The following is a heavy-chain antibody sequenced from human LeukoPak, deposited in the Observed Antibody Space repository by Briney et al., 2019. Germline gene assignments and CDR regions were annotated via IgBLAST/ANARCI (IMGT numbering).Heavy chain of an antibody. CDR1: GFTFSSYA. D-gene: IGHD6-13*01. V-gene: IGHV3-23*01. CDR2: ISCSGGST. J-gene: IGHJ6*03. Sequence: AGGSLRLSWAASGFTFSSYAMSWVRQDPGKGLEWVSAISCSGGSTYYADSVKGRFTISRDNSKNTRYLQMNSRRAEDTAVYYCAKGPTAAADTRYYYYYMDVWGKGTTVTVSS. CDR3: AKGPTAAADTRYYYYYMDV.